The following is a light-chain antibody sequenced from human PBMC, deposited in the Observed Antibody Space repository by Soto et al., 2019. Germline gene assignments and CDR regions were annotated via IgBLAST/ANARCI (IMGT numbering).Light chain of an antibody. J-gene: IGKJ2*01. CDR2: GAS. V-gene: IGKV3-15*01. CDR1: QSVSSN. CDR3: QQYNNWPPNT. Sequence: EIVMTQSPATLFVSPGERATLSCRASQSVSSNLAWYQQKPGQAPRLLIYGASTRATGIPARFSGSGSGTEFTLTISSLQSEDFAVYYCQQYNNWPPNTFGQGTKVDIK.